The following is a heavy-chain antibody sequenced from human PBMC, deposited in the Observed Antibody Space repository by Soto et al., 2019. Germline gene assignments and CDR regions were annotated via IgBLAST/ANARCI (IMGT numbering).Heavy chain of an antibody. CDR2: ISGSGGST. D-gene: IGHD6-19*01. V-gene: IGHV3-23*01. CDR3: AKVIDTAVAGRYYYGMDV. Sequence: QPGGSLRLSCAASGFTFSSYAMSWVRQAPGKGLEWVSAISGSGGSTYYADSVKGRFTISRDNSKNTLYLQMNSLRAEDTAVYYCAKVIDTAVAGRYYYGMDVWGQGTTVTVS. J-gene: IGHJ6*02. CDR1: GFTFSSYA.